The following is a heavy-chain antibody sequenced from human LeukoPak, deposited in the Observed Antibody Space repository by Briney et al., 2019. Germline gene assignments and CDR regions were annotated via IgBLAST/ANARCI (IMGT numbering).Heavy chain of an antibody. CDR2: IYPGDSDT. D-gene: IGHD6-19*01. J-gene: IGHJ4*02. V-gene: IGHV5-51*01. CDR3: ARQHPPYHSSGWDPDFDY. CDR1: GYSFTSYW. Sequence: GESLKISCKGSGYSFTSYWIGWVRQMPGKGLEWMGIIYPGDSDTRYSPSFQSQVTISADKSISTAYLQWSSLKASDTAMYYCARQHPPYHSSGWDPDFDYWGQGTLVTVSS.